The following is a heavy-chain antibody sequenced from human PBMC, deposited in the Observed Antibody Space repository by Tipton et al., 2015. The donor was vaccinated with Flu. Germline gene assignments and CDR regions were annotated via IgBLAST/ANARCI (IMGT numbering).Heavy chain of an antibody. Sequence: SLRLSCAASGFTFTNYAMSWVRRAPGKGLEWVSAISGGGGTRYYADAVKGRFTIFRDNVKNTLYLQMNSLRAEDTAIYYCAKVIPEKVAGLDYWGQGTLVTVSA. CDR3: AKVIPEKVAGLDY. D-gene: IGHD6-19*01. J-gene: IGHJ4*02. CDR1: GFTFTNYA. CDR2: ISGGGGTR. V-gene: IGHV3-23*01.